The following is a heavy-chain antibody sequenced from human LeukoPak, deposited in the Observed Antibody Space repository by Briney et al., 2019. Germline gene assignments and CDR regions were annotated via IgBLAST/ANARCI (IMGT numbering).Heavy chain of an antibody. CDR3: AREGEAARPLWILAYYYYYMDV. V-gene: IGHV3-11*04. D-gene: IGHD6-6*01. J-gene: IGHJ6*03. Sequence: GGSLRLSCAASGFTFSDYYMSWIRQAPGKGLEWVSYISSSGSTIYYADSVKGRFTISRDNAKNSLYLQMNSLRAEDTAVYYCAREGEAARPLWILAYYYYYMDVWGKGTTVTVSS. CDR1: GFTFSDYY. CDR2: ISSSGSTI.